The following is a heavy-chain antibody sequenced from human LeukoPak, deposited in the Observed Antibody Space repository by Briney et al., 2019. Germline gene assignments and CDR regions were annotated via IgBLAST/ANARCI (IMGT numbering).Heavy chain of an antibody. CDR3: ASTYCSNTSCYVFFDY. Sequence: PSETLSLTCAVYGGSFSGYYWSWIRQPPGKGLESIGEINHSGSTNYNPSLKSRVTISVDTSKNQFSLKLSSVTAADTAVYCCASTYCSNTSCYVFFDYWGQGTLVTVSS. CDR2: INHSGST. V-gene: IGHV4-34*01. D-gene: IGHD2-2*01. J-gene: IGHJ4*02. CDR1: GGSFSGYY.